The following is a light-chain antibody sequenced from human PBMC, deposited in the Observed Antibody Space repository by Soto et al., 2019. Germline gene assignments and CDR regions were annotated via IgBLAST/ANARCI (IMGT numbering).Light chain of an antibody. CDR3: QQYGSSPVT. CDR1: QSVSTY. CDR2: DVS. Sequence: EILLTQSPATLSFSPGERATLSCRASQSVSTYLAWYQQKPGQAPRLLIYDVSNRATGIPARFSGSGSGTDFTLTISSLEPEDFAVYYCQQYGSSPVTFGQGTKVDIK. J-gene: IGKJ1*01. V-gene: IGKV3-11*01.